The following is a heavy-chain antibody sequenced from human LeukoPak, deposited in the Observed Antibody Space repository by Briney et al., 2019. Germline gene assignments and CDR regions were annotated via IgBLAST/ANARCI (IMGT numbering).Heavy chain of an antibody. CDR2: ISSDSSYR. D-gene: IGHD4-17*01. Sequence: GGSLRLSCAASGFTFSSYSMNWVRQAPGKGLEWVSSISSDSSYRYYVDSLKGRFTISRDNAKNSLYLQMNSLRAEDTAVYYCAKVAPLGDGDFWYFDLWGRGTLVTASS. V-gene: IGHV3-21*04. CDR1: GFTFSSYS. CDR3: AKVAPLGDGDFWYFDL. J-gene: IGHJ2*01.